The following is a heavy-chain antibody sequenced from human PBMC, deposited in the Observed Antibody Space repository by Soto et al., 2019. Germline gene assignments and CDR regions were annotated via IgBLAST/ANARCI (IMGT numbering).Heavy chain of an antibody. D-gene: IGHD3-3*01. J-gene: IGHJ5*02. Sequence: QVQLQESGPGLVKPSQTLSLTCSVSGDSINNAGSYWTWIRQHPGKGLEWIGYIYYSGSTYYNPSLKSRVTISVDTSKNQFSLKLTSVTAADTALYYCARGGVLRFLEWFPGGWFDPWGQGTLVTVSS. CDR1: GDSINNAGSY. CDR3: ARGGVLRFLEWFPGGWFDP. V-gene: IGHV4-31*03. CDR2: IYYSGST.